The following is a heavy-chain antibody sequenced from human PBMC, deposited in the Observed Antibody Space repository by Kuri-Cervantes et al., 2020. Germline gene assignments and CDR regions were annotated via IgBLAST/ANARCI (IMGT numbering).Heavy chain of an antibody. D-gene: IGHD6-13*01. Sequence: ASVKVSCKASGYTFTGYYMHWVRQAPGQGLGWMGWISGYNGDTKYAQKVQGRVAMTTDTSTSTAYMELRSLRSDDTAVYYCVRTTSPYSIICPSCAVQGGYFAYWGQGALVTVSS. CDR2: ISGYNGDT. CDR1: GYTFTGYY. J-gene: IGHJ4*02. V-gene: IGHV1-18*04. CDR3: VRTTSPYSIICPSCAVQGGYFAY.